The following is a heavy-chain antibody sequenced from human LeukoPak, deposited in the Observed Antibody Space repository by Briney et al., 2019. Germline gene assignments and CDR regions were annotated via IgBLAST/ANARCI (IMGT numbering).Heavy chain of an antibody. CDR2: IYHSGSP. V-gene: IGHV4-30-2*01. J-gene: IGHJ4*02. D-gene: IGHD6-13*01. Sequence: SQTLSLTCAVSGGSISSGGYSWSWIRQPRGKGLEWIGYIYHSGSPYYNPSLKSRVTISVDTSNNQFSLKLSSVTAADTAVYYCARKPIVSSSWYYFDYWGQGTLVTVSS. CDR3: ARKPIVSSSWYYFDY. CDR1: GGSISSGGYS.